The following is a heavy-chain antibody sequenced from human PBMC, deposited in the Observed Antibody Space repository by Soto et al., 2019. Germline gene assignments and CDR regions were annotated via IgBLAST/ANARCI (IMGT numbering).Heavy chain of an antibody. CDR2: IYYSGST. Sequence: PSETLSLTCTVSGGSISSYYWSWIRRPPGKGLEWIGYIYYSGSTNYNPSLKSRVTISVDTSKNQFSLKLSSVTAADTAVYYCARLYSNSPLWYYYYMDVWGKGTTVTVSS. CDR3: ARLYSNSPLWYYYYMDV. D-gene: IGHD4-4*01. V-gene: IGHV4-59*01. J-gene: IGHJ6*03. CDR1: GGSISSYY.